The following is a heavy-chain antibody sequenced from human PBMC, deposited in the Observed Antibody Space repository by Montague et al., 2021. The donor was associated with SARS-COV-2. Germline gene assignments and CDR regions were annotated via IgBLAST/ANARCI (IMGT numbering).Heavy chain of an antibody. CDR3: TSFAGYEGMDV. D-gene: IGHD6-13*01. CDR1: GFSFGDYA. Sequence: SRSLSLSASGFSFGDYAMSWFRQAPGKGLEWVGFIRSKAYGGTTGYAASVKGKFTISRDDSKSIAYLQMNSLKTEDTAVYYCTSFAGYEGMDVWGQGTTVTVSS. V-gene: IGHV3-49*03. J-gene: IGHJ6*02. CDR2: IRSKAYGGTT.